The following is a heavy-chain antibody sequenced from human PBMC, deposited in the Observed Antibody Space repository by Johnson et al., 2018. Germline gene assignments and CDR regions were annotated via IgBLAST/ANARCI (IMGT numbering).Heavy chain of an antibody. V-gene: IGHV3-23*04. D-gene: IGHD3-22*01. J-gene: IGHJ3*02. CDR2: ISGSGGST. Sequence: EVQLVESGGGLVQPGRSLRLSCAASGFTFDDYAMHWVRQGPGKGLEWVSAISGSGGSTYYADSVKGRFTISRDNSKNTLYRQMNSLRAEDTAVYYCAKVIRRGNYFDSSGYLDAFDIWGQGTMVTVSS. CDR1: GFTFDDYA. CDR3: AKVIRRGNYFDSSGYLDAFDI.